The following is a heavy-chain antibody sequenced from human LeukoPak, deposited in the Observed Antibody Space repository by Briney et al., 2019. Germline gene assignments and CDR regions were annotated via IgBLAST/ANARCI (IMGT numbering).Heavy chain of an antibody. CDR2: ISGSGGST. V-gene: IGHV3-23*01. Sequence: GGSLRLSCAASGFTFSSYAMSWVRQAPGKGLEWVSAISGSGGSTYYADSVKGRFTISRDNSKNTLYLQMNGLRAEDTAVYYCAREVQLERQGTFDYWGQGTLVTVSS. CDR1: GFTFSSYA. J-gene: IGHJ4*02. D-gene: IGHD1-1*01. CDR3: AREVQLERQGTFDY.